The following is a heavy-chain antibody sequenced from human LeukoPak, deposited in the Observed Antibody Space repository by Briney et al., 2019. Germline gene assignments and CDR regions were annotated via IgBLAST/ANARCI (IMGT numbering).Heavy chain of an antibody. Sequence: PSETLSLPCTVSGRSISSGGYYWSWIRQHPGKGLEWIGYIYDSGSTYDNPSLKSRVTMSVDTSENQFALKRSSGTAADTAVYYCATTVGSYFDYWSQGTLVTVSS. V-gene: IGHV4-31*03. D-gene: IGHD3-16*01. CDR2: IYDSGST. J-gene: IGHJ4*02. CDR1: GRSISSGGYY. CDR3: ATTVGSYFDY.